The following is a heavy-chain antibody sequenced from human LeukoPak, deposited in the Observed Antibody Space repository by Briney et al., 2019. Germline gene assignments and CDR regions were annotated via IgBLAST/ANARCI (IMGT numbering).Heavy chain of an antibody. CDR3: ARTKTVSYGFDI. Sequence: PGGSLRLSCAASGFTVSSKHMSWVRQTPGEGLEWVSIIYNNGNTYYADSVKGRFTISRDNSKNTLYLQMNSLRAEDTAVYYCARTKTVSYGFDIWGQGTMVTVSS. D-gene: IGHD4-17*01. CDR2: IYNNGNT. J-gene: IGHJ3*02. V-gene: IGHV3-66*01. CDR1: GFTVSSKH.